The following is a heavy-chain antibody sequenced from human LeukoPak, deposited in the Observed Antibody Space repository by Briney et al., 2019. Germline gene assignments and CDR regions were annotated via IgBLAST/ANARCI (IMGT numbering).Heavy chain of an antibody. CDR2: INHSGST. J-gene: IGHJ3*02. CDR1: GGSFSGYY. CDR3: ARGFYYGSGIQHAFDI. Sequence: SETLSLTCAVYGGSFSGYYWSWIRQPPGKGLEWIGEINHSGSTNYNPSLKSRVTISVDTSKNQFSLKLSSVTAADTAVYYCARGFYYGSGIQHAFDIWGQGTMVTVSS. V-gene: IGHV4-34*01. D-gene: IGHD3-10*01.